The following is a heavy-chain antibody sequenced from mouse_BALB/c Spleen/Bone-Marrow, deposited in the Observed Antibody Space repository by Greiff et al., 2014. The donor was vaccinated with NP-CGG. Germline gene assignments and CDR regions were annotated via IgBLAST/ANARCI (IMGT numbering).Heavy chain of an antibody. J-gene: IGHJ4*01. CDR1: GFTFSDYY. D-gene: IGHD2-14*01. V-gene: IGHV5-12*02. CDR2: ISNGGGST. Sequence: EVMLVESGGGLVQPGGSLKLSCATSGFTFSDYYMYWVRQTPEKRLEWVAYISNGGGSTYYPDTVKGRFTISRDNAKNTLYLQMSRLESEDTAMYYCARQNYRGAMDYWGQGTSVTVSS. CDR3: ARQNYRGAMDY.